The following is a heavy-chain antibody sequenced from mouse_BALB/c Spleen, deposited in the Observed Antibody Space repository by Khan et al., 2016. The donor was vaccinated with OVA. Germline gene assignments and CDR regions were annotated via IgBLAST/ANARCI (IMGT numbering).Heavy chain of an antibody. Sequence: VQLKQSGPGLVKPSQPLSLTCTVTGYSITSDYAWNWIRQFPGNKLEWMGYINYSGSTSYNPSLKSRISITRDTSKNQFFLQLNSVTTEDTATYYCARGVRLTYWGQGTLVTVSA. D-gene: IGHD2-14*01. J-gene: IGHJ3*01. CDR3: ARGVRLTY. CDR1: GYSITSDYA. V-gene: IGHV3-2*02. CDR2: INYSGST.